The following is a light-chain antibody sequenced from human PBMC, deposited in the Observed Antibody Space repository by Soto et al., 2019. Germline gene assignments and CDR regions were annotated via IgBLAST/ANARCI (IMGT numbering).Light chain of an antibody. J-gene: IGKJ5*01. CDR2: GAS. V-gene: IGKV3-15*01. Sequence: EIVLTQSPGTLSLSPGGRATLYCRASQSVSSNYLTWYQQKPGQAPRLLIYGASTRATGIPARFSGSGSGTEFTLTISSLQSEDFAVYYCQQYNNWPQTFGQGTRLEIK. CDR1: QSVSSN. CDR3: QQYNNWPQT.